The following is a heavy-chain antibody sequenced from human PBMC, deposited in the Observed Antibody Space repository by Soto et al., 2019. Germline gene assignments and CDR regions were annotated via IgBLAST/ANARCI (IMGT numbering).Heavy chain of an antibody. CDR1: VFTFSSYG. CDR2: IWIDGSNK. Sequence: WGSLRLSCEFSVFTFSSYGMLWVRQAPGKGLDLVAVIWIDGSNKYYADCVKGRFTISRDNSKNTLYLQMNSLSAEDTAVYYCARDQDVLVPAARRYYYGMDVWGQGTTVTVSS. V-gene: IGHV3-33*08. D-gene: IGHD2-2*01. CDR3: ARDQDVLVPAARRYYYGMDV. J-gene: IGHJ6*01.